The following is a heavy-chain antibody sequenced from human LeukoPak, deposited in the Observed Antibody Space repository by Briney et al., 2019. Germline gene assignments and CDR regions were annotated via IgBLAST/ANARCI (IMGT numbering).Heavy chain of an antibody. J-gene: IGHJ5*02. CDR3: ARDADIVVVANRFDP. CDR1: GYTFTGYY. D-gene: IGHD2-15*01. V-gene: IGHV1-2*02. Sequence: ASVKVSCKASGYTFTGYYMHWVRQAPGRGLEWMGWINPNSGGTNYAQKFQGRVTMTRDTSISTAYMELSRLRSDDTAVYYCARDADIVVVANRFDPWGQGTLVTVSS. CDR2: INPNSGGT.